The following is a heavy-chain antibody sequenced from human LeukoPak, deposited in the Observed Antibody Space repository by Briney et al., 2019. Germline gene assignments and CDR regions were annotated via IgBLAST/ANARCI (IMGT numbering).Heavy chain of an antibody. CDR3: ARERDGYIFDY. CDR2: IYSGGST. V-gene: IGHV3-53*01. CDR1: GFTVSTNY. D-gene: IGHD5-18*01. J-gene: IGHJ4*02. Sequence: GGSLRLSCAASGFTVSTNYMSWVRQAPGKGLEWVSVIYSGGSTYYADSVKGRFTISRDNSKNTLYLQMNSLTAEDTAVYYCARERDGYIFDYWGQGTLVTVSS.